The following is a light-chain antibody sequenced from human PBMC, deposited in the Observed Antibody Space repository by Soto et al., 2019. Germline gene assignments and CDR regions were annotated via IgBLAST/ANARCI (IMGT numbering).Light chain of an antibody. CDR2: DDN. CDR3: GTWDSSLSAGV. V-gene: IGLV1-51*01. CDR1: SSNIGGNS. Sequence: QSVMTQPPSVSAAPGQKVTISCSGSSSNIGGNSVSWYQQLPGTAPKLLIYDDNKRPSGIPDRFSGSKSGTSATLGITGLQTGDEVDYYCGTWDSSLSAGVFGGGTKLTVL. J-gene: IGLJ2*01.